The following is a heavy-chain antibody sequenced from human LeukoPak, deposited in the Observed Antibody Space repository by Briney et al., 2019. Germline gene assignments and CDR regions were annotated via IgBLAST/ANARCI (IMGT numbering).Heavy chain of an antibody. V-gene: IGHV3-7*01. D-gene: IGHD3-3*01. CDR1: GFTFSSYW. J-gene: IGHJ2*01. Sequence: PGGSLRLSCAASGFTFSSYWMSWVRQAPGKGLEWVANIKQDGSEKYYADSVKGRFTISRDNAKNSLYLQMNSLRAEDTAVYYCARYDFILISYFDLWGRGALVTVSS. CDR3: ARYDFILISYFDL. CDR2: IKQDGSEK.